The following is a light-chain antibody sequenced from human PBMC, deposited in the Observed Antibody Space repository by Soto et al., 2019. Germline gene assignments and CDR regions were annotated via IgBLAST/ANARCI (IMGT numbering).Light chain of an antibody. J-gene: IGKJ5*01. CDR2: DAS. CDR3: QQRSNWPPRIT. CDR1: QSVSSRS. Sequence: ETVLTQSPGTVSLSPGESATLSCRASQSVSSRSLAWYQQKPGQAPRLLIHDASNRATGIPARFSGSGSGTDFTLTISSLEPEDFAVYYCQQRSNWPPRITFGQGTRLEIK. V-gene: IGKV3-11*01.